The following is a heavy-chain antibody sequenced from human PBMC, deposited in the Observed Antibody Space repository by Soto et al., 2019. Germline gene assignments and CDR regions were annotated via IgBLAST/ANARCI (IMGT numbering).Heavy chain of an antibody. D-gene: IGHD5-12*01. CDR1: GGSISSSSYY. Sequence: SETLSLTCTVSGGSISSSSYYWDWIRQPPGKGLEWIGSIYYGGSTYYNPSLKSRVTISVDTSKNQFSLKLSSVTAADTAVYYCARGFWSESGYAYPYFDYWGQGNLVTVSS. J-gene: IGHJ4*02. V-gene: IGHV4-39*07. CDR3: ARGFWSESGYAYPYFDY. CDR2: IYYGGST.